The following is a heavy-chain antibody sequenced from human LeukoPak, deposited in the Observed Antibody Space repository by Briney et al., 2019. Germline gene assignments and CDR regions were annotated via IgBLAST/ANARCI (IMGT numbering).Heavy chain of an antibody. J-gene: IGHJ4*02. CDR3: AREMGGDYGSGTFFDL. CDR2: ISSGGDTK. D-gene: IGHD3-10*01. CDR1: GFTFSNAW. Sequence: GGSLRLSCAASGFTFSNAWMSWVRQAPGKGLEWVSYISSGGDTKYYADSVKGRFTISRDNAKNSLYLQMNNLRAEDTAVYYCAREMGGDYGSGTFFDLWGQGNMVTVSS. V-gene: IGHV3-11*01.